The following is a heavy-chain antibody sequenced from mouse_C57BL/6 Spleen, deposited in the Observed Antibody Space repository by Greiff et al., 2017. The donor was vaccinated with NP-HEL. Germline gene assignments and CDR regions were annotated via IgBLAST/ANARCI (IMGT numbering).Heavy chain of an antibody. D-gene: IGHD1-1*01. CDR1: GYTFTDYE. Sequence: VQLVESGAELVRPGASVTLSCKASGYTFTDYEMHWVKQTPVHGLEWIGAIDPETGGTAYNQKFKGKAILTADKSSSTAYMELRSLTSEDSAVYYCTRSTYYYGSSVCAYWGQGTLVTVSA. V-gene: IGHV1-15*01. CDR2: IDPETGGT. J-gene: IGHJ3*01. CDR3: TRSTYYYGSSVCAY.